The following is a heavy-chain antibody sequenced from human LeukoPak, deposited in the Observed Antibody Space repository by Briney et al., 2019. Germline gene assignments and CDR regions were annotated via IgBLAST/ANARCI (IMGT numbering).Heavy chain of an antibody. CDR1: GYSCTSYW. Sequence: GEALKISCKGSGYSCTSYWIGGVRHRPGKGLDGMGIIYPGDSDTRYGPSFQGQVTISADKSINTAYLQWSSLKASDNAMYYCVRHAGDGYNYPDYWGQGTLVTVSS. CDR3: VRHAGDGYNYPDY. J-gene: IGHJ4*02. D-gene: IGHD5-24*01. V-gene: IGHV5-51*01. CDR2: IYPGDSDT.